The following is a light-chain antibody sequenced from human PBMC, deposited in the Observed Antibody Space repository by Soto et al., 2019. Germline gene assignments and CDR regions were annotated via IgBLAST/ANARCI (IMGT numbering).Light chain of an antibody. CDR2: DAS. CDR1: QSVSSY. J-gene: IGKJ2*01. Sequence: EIVLTQSPATLSLSPGERATLSCRASQSVSSYLAWYQQKPGQAPRHLIYDASNSATDIPARFSGSGPRTDLTLNISSLEPEDFAVYYCQQRSNWPPRYTFGQGTKLEIK. CDR3: QQRSNWPPRYT. V-gene: IGKV3-11*01.